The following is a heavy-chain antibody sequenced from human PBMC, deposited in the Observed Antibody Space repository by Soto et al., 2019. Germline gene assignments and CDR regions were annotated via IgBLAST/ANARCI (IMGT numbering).Heavy chain of an antibody. CDR2: ISYDGSNK. V-gene: IGHV3-30*18. CDR3: AKDRMGAGVRGYFDY. CDR1: GFTFSSYG. Sequence: QVQLVESGGGVVQPGQSLRLSCAGSGFTFSSYGMDWVRQAPGKGLEWVAVISYDGSNKYYADSVKGRFTISRDNSKNTLYLQMSSLRADDSVVYYCAKDRMGAGVRGYFDYWGQGTLVTVSS. D-gene: IGHD3-10*01. J-gene: IGHJ4*02.